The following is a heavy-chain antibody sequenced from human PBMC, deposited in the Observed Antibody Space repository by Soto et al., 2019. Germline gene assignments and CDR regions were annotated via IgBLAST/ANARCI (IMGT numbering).Heavy chain of an antibody. J-gene: IGHJ5*02. Sequence: EVQLLESGGGLVQPGGSLRLSCAASGFTFSSYAMSWVRQAPGKGLEWVSAISGSGGSTYYADSVKGRFTISRDNSKNTLYLQMNSLRAEDTAVYYCASSSSWYKTFDPWGQGTLVTVSS. CDR1: GFTFSSYA. CDR3: ASSSSWYKTFDP. V-gene: IGHV3-23*01. CDR2: ISGSGGST. D-gene: IGHD6-13*01.